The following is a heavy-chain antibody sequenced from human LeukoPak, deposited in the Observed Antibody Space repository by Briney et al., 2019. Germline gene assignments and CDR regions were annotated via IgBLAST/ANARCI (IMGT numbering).Heavy chain of an antibody. Sequence: ASVKVSCKASGYTFSGYYIHWVRLAPGQGLEWMGWIDPKSGDTNCAENFQGRVTMTRDTSITTAHMELSRLRFDDMAVYYCARDRLANWFDPWGQGTLVTVSS. CDR2: IDPKSGDT. CDR3: ARDRLANWFDP. J-gene: IGHJ5*02. CDR1: GYTFSGYY. V-gene: IGHV1-2*02.